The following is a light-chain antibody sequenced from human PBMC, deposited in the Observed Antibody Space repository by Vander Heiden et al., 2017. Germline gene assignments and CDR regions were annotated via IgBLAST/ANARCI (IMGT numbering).Light chain of an antibody. V-gene: IGLV3-21*02. CDR1: NIGSKS. J-gene: IGLJ2*01. CDR3: QVWDSSSDHPNVV. Sequence: SYLLTPPPPRPVAQGQTARITCGGNNIGSKSVHWYQQKPGQAPVLVVYDDSGRPSGIPGRFSGSNSGNTATLTISRVEAGDEADYYCQVWDSSSDHPNVVFGGGTKLTVL. CDR2: DDS.